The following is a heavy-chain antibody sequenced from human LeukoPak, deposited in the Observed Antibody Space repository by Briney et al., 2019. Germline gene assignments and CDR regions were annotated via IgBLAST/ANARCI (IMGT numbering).Heavy chain of an antibody. CDR3: ARTRCSSTSCYEDWFDL. D-gene: IGHD2-2*01. V-gene: IGHV1-69*05. Sequence: ASVKVSCKASGGTFSSYAISWVRQAPGQGLEWMGGIIPIFGTANYAQKFQGRVTITTDESTSTAYMELSSLRSEDTAVYYCARTRCSSTSCYEDWFDLWGQGTLVTVSS. CDR1: GGTFSSYA. J-gene: IGHJ5*02. CDR2: IIPIFGTA.